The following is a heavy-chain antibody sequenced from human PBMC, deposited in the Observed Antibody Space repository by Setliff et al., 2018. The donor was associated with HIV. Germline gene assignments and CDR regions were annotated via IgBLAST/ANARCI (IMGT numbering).Heavy chain of an antibody. CDR2: IYSSGST. D-gene: IGHD6-13*01. J-gene: IGHJ5*01. Sequence: SETLSLTCTVSGGSISNYYWSWIRQPPGKGLEWIGYIYSSGSTNYNPSLKNRVTISVDTSKNQFSLRLSSVTAADTAVYYCARGYSSSWYDSWGQGTLVTVSS. V-gene: IGHV4-59*08. CDR1: GGSISNYY. CDR3: ARGYSSSWYDS.